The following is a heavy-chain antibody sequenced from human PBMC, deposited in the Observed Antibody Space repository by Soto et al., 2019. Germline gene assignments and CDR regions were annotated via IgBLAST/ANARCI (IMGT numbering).Heavy chain of an antibody. Sequence: EVQLVESGGGLVHPGGSLRLSCAVFGFTVNRSYMAWVRQTPGKGLEWVSVVYSGGSTYYADSVKGRFTFSTDSSKNTVYLQLDSLEVEDAGVYYCARVPAVNYFDPWGQGTLVTVS. CDR2: VYSGGST. CDR1: GFTVNRSY. CDR3: ARVPAVNYFDP. D-gene: IGHD1-7*01. J-gene: IGHJ5*02. V-gene: IGHV3-66*01.